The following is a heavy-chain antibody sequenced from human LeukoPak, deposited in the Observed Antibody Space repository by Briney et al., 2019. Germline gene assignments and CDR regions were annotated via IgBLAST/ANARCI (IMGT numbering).Heavy chain of an antibody. CDR1: GYTFTSYY. V-gene: IGHV1-2*02. Sequence: ASVKVSCKASGYTFTSYYMHWVRQAPGQGLEWMGWINPNSGGTNYAQKFQGRVTMTRDTSISTAYMELSRLRSDDTAVFYCARAYLDSSGYYTNWGQGTLVTVSS. J-gene: IGHJ4*02. D-gene: IGHD3-22*01. CDR2: INPNSGGT. CDR3: ARAYLDSSGYYTN.